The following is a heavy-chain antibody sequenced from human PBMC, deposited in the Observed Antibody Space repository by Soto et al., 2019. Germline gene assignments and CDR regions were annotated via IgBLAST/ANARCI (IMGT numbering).Heavy chain of an antibody. J-gene: IGHJ5*02. D-gene: IGHD6-13*01. CDR1: GGTFSSYA. CDR3: ARGGPIAAAGTYWFDP. CDR2: IIPIFGTA. Sequence: SVKVSCKASGGTFSSYAISWVRQAPGQGLEWMGGIIPIFGTANYAQKFQGRVTITADESTSTAYMELSSLRSEDTAVYYCARGGPIAAAGTYWFDPWGQGTLVTVSS. V-gene: IGHV1-69*13.